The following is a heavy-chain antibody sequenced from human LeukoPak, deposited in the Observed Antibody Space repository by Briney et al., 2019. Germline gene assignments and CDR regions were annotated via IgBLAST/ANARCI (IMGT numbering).Heavy chain of an antibody. CDR2: INGDGSSI. V-gene: IGHV3-74*01. Sequence: GGSLRLPCAASGFTFSTYWMPWVRQAPGKGLVWVSRINGDGSSISHADSVKGRFTISRDNAKNTLYLQMNSLRAEDTAVYYCAREVFPGAFDVWGQGTMVTVSS. CDR1: GFTFSTYW. CDR3: AREVFPGAFDV. J-gene: IGHJ3*01.